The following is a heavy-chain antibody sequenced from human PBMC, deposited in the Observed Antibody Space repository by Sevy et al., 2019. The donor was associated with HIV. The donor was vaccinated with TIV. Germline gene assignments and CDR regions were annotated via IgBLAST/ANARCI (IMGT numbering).Heavy chain of an antibody. D-gene: IGHD3-22*01. CDR1: GFNLNTYN. J-gene: IGHJ6*02. Sequence: GGSLRLSCAVSGFNLNTYNMNWVRQAPGKGLEWVSYISYTSTTIYYADSVRGRFTISRDNAKNTLYLQMNSLRDEDTAVYYCASSDATSRFGYYYFAMDFWGQGASVTVSS. CDR2: ISYTSTTI. CDR3: ASSDATSRFGYYYFAMDF. V-gene: IGHV3-48*02.